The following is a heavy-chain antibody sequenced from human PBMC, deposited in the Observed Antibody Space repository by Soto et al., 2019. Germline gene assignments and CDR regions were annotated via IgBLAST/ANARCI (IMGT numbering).Heavy chain of an antibody. CDR3: ARGRSVLFLYYYDSSGNTFDY. Sequence: SETLSLTCAVYGWSFSGYYWSWIRQPPGKGLEWIGEINHSGSTNYNPSLKSRVTISVDTSKNQFSLKLSSVTAADTAVYYCARGRSVLFLYYYDSSGNTFDYWGQGTLVTVSS. CDR2: INHSGST. D-gene: IGHD3-22*01. CDR1: GWSFSGYY. V-gene: IGHV4-34*01. J-gene: IGHJ4*02.